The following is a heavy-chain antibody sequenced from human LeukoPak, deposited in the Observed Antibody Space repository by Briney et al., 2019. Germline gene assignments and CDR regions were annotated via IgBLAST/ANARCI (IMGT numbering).Heavy chain of an antibody. D-gene: IGHD4-23*01. Sequence: PGGSLRLSCAASGFTFSSYSMDWVRQAPGKGLEWVSSISSSSSYIYYADSVKGRFTISRDNAKNSLYLQMNSLRAEDTAVCYCARGVKTNSVGYWGQGTLVTVSS. V-gene: IGHV3-21*01. CDR2: ISSSSSYI. CDR1: GFTFSSYS. J-gene: IGHJ4*02. CDR3: ARGVKTNSVGY.